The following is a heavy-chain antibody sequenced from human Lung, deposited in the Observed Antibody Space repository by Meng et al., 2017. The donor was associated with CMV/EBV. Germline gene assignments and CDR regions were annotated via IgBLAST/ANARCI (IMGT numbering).Heavy chain of an antibody. CDR2: ISCYDGDT. CDR1: GYTFTHHG. Sequence: QRVQSGAEVKKPGASVRVSCKASGYTFTHHGISWIRQAPGQGLEWMGWISCYDGDTNYAQKLQGRVTMTTDTSTNTAHMDLRSLRSDDTAVYYCARDPSNTSGRYAYFDYWGHGTLVTVSS. CDR3: ARDPSNTSGRYAYFDY. D-gene: IGHD6-19*01. V-gene: IGHV1-18*01. J-gene: IGHJ4*01.